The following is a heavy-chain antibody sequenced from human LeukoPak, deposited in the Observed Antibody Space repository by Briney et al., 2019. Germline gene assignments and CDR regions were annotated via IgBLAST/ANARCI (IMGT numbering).Heavy chain of an antibody. CDR1: GGSISSGGYY. J-gene: IGHJ4*02. Sequence: SQTLSLTCTVSGGSISSGGYYWSWIRQHPGKGLEWIGCIYYSGSTYYNPSLKSRVTISVDTSKSQFSLKLSSVTAADTAVYYCARYRESNCVPNFDYWGQGTLVTVSS. D-gene: IGHD4-11*01. CDR2: IYYSGST. V-gene: IGHV4-31*03. CDR3: ARYRESNCVPNFDY.